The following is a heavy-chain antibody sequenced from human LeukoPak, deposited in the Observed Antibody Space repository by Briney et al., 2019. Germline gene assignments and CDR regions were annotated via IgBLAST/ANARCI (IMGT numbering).Heavy chain of an antibody. J-gene: IGHJ3*02. CDR1: GDSVSSYSAG. D-gene: IGHD4-23*01. CDR3: ARSGGHDAFDI. Sequence: SQTLSLTCAISGDSVSSYSAGWSWIRQSPSRGLEWLGRTYYRSKWYNDYAVSVKSRITINPDTSKNQFSLQLTSVTPEDTAVYYCARSGGHDAFDIWGQGTMVTVSS. CDR2: TYYRSKWYN. V-gene: IGHV6-1*01.